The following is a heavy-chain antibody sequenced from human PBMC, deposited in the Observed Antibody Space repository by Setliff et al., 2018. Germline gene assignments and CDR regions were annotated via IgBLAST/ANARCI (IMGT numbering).Heavy chain of an antibody. CDR3: ARDLGHGGDSDY. D-gene: IGHD2-21*02. CDR2: IGHTGSI. V-gene: IGHV4-38-2*02. CDR1: GHSIRSGNY. J-gene: IGHJ4*02. Sequence: SETLSLTCAVSGHSIRSGNYWGWIRQPPGKGLEWVGNIGHTGSINYNPSLKSRLTISRDTSKNQVSLKLNSVTATDTAVYYCARDLGHGGDSDYWGQGILVTVSS.